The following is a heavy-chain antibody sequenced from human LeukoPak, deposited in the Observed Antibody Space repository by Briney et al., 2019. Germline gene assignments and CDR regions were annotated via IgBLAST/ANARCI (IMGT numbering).Heavy chain of an antibody. V-gene: IGHV1-2*02. CDR1: GYTLTDDH. CDR3: ARELGINAFDV. Sequence: ASVKVSCKASGYTLTDDHLYWVRQAPGQGLEWMGWIDPNSGVTNFAQNFQGRLTMTTDTSISTAYMELSRLTSDDTTVYYCARELGINAFDVWGQGTLVTVSS. J-gene: IGHJ3*01. CDR2: IDPNSGVT. D-gene: IGHD7-27*01.